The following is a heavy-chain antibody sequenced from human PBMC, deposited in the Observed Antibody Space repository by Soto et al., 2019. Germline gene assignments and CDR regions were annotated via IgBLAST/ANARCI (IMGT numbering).Heavy chain of an antibody. V-gene: IGHV3-9*01. D-gene: IGHD4-17*01. CDR3: AKDRYGDDGMGKNWYFDL. J-gene: IGHJ2*01. Sequence: EVQLVESGGGLVQPGRSLRLSCAASGFTFDDYAMHWVRQAPGKGLEWVSGISWNSGSIGYADSVKGRFTISRDNAKNSLYLQMNSLRAEDTALYYCAKDRYGDDGMGKNWYFDLWGRGTLVTVSS. CDR2: ISWNSGSI. CDR1: GFTFDDYA.